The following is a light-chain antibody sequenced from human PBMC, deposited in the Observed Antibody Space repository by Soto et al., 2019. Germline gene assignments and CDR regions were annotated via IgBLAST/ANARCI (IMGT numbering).Light chain of an antibody. Sequence: DIQMTQSPSTLSASVGDRVTITCRASQSISSWLALYQQKPGKAPKLLIYDASSLESGVTSRFSGSGSGTEFTLSISSLQPDDFATYYCQQYNSYWTFGQGTKVEIK. V-gene: IGKV1-5*01. J-gene: IGKJ1*01. CDR3: QQYNSYWT. CDR2: DAS. CDR1: QSISSW.